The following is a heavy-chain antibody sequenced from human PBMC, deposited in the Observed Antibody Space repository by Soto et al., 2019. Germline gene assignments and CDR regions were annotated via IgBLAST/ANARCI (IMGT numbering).Heavy chain of an antibody. J-gene: IGHJ6*02. CDR3: ARGLEYYYYGMDV. D-gene: IGHD1-1*01. CDR1: GYTFTGYY. V-gene: IGHV1-2*04. Sequence: GASVKVSCKASGYTFTGYYMHWVRQAPGQGLEWMGWINPNSGGTNYAQQFQGWVTMTRDTSISTAYMELSRLRSDDTAVYYCARGLEYYYYGMDVWGQGTTVTVSS. CDR2: INPNSGGT.